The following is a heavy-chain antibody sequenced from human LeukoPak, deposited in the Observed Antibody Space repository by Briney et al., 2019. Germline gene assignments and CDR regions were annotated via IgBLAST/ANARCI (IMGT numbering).Heavy chain of an antibody. CDR1: GGTFSSYA. CDR3: ARDLGVDSSGSNYYYYGMDV. CDR2: IIPILGIA. V-gene: IGHV1-69*04. J-gene: IGHJ6*02. D-gene: IGHD6-19*01. Sequence: GASVKVSCKASGGTFSSYAISWVRQAPGQGLEWMGRIIPILGIANYAQKFQGRVTITADKSTSTAYMELSSLRSEDTAVYYCARDLGVDSSGSNYYYYGMDVWGQGTTVTVSS.